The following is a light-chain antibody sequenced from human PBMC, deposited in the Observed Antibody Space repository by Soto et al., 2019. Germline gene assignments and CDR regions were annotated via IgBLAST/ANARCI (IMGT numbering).Light chain of an antibody. J-gene: IGKJ4*01. CDR2: DAS. CDR3: QQYNNWPLT. CDR1: QSVSYN. Sequence: ETVITQSPATLSVSPGDRATLSCSASQSVSYNLAWYQQKPGQAPRLLIYDASTRATGIPARFSGSASGTEFTLTISSXLSEDFAVYYCQQYNNWPLTFGGGTKVDIK. V-gene: IGKV3D-15*01.